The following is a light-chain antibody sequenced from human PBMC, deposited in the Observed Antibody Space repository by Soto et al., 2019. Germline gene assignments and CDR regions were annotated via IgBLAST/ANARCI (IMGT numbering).Light chain of an antibody. J-gene: IGKJ1*01. Sequence: EIVMTQSPATLSVSPGERATLSCRASQSVSSNLAWYQQKPRQAPRLLIYGASTRATGIPARFSGSGSGTEFTLTISSLQSEDFAVYYCQHYNNWRPWTFGQGTKVEIK. CDR2: GAS. CDR1: QSVSSN. V-gene: IGKV3-15*01. CDR3: QHYNNWRPWT.